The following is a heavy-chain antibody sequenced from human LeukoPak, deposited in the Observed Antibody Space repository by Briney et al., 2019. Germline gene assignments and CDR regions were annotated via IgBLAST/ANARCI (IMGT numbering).Heavy chain of an antibody. CDR2: ISSSSSYI. V-gene: IGHV3-21*01. Sequence: PGGSLRLSCAASGLTFSSYSMNWVRQAPGEGLEWVSSISSSSSYIYYADSVKGRFTISRDNAKNSLYLQMNSLRAEDTAVYYCARGGGSGWYWNDAFDIWGQGTMVTVSS. CDR1: GLTFSSYS. D-gene: IGHD6-19*01. CDR3: ARGGGSGWYWNDAFDI. J-gene: IGHJ3*02.